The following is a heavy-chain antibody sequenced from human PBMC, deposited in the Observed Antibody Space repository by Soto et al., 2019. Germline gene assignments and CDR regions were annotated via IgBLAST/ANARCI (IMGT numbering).Heavy chain of an antibody. V-gene: IGHV1-69*12. CDR3: ASPPPHHYYYGMDV. Sequence: QVQLVQSGAEVKKPGSSVKVSCKASGGTFSSYAISWVRQAPGQGLEWMGGIIPIFGTANYAQKFQGRVTIPADDSTSTAYMELSSLRSEDTAVYYCASPPPHHYYYGMDVWGQGTTVTVSS. CDR1: GGTFSSYA. CDR2: IIPIFGTA. J-gene: IGHJ6*02.